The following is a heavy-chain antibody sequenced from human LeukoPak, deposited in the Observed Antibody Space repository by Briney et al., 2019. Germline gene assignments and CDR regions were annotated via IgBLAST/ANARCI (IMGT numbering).Heavy chain of an antibody. V-gene: IGHV1-46*01. J-gene: IGHJ4*02. CDR3: ARTTYYYDSSGYYNFDY. CDR1: GYTFTSYY. D-gene: IGHD3-22*01. CDR2: INPSGGST. Sequence: ASVKVSCKASGYTFTSYYMHWVRQAPGQGLEWMGIINPSGGSTSYAQKFQGRVTMTRDTSTSTVYMELSSLRSEDTAVYYCARTTYYYDSSGYYNFDYWGQGTLVIVSS.